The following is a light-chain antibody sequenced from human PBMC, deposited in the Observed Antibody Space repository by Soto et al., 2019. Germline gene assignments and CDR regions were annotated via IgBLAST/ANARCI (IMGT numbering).Light chain of an antibody. J-gene: IGLJ1*01. CDR2: TND. V-gene: IGLV1-44*01. CDR1: SSNIGSNT. CDR3: SSYTGSNNYV. Sequence: QSVLTQPPSASGTPGQRVTISCDGSSSNIGSNTVIWYQLLPGTAPKLLMHTNDQRPSGVTDRFSGSKSGSSASLAISGLQSEDEAEYYCSSYTGSNNYVFGTGTKVTVL.